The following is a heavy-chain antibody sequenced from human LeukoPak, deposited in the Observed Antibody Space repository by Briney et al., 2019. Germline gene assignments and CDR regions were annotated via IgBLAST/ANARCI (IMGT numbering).Heavy chain of an antibody. CDR2: ISTVSTYT. CDR1: GFTFSDYS. CDR3: TRDGSGFYYYYYMDV. Sequence: GGSLRLSCAASGFTFSDYSMNWVRQAPGKGLEWVASISTVSTYTFYAESLKGRISISRDNAKNSLILQMSSLRADDTAVYYCTRDGSGFYYYYYMDVWGKGTTVTVSS. V-gene: IGHV3-21*01. D-gene: IGHD6-25*01. J-gene: IGHJ6*03.